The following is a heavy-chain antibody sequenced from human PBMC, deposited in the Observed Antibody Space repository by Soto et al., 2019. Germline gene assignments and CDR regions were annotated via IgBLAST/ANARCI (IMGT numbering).Heavy chain of an antibody. J-gene: IGHJ6*02. V-gene: IGHV3-23*01. CDR3: VKGYWKWDV. D-gene: IGHD1-1*01. Sequence: EVQLLESGGGLVQPGGSLRLSCAASGFTFSTYAMNWVRQAPGNGLEWVSAISGSGGSIHYADSVKGRFTISRDNSKNTLYLQMNSLRDEDTAVYHCVKGYWKWDVWGQGTTVNVSS. CDR1: GFTFSTYA. CDR2: ISGSGGSI.